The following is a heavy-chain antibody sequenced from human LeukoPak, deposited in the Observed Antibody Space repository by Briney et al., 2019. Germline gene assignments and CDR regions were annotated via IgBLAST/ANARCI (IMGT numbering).Heavy chain of an antibody. J-gene: IGHJ1*01. CDR3: AASIVDFTYGEYFQH. Sequence: DPGGTLRLSCAVSGFIVSGNHINWVRQAPGKGLEWVSVIFSGGSTYYADSMKGRFTISRDNSKNMVFLQMNSLRVEDTAVYYCAASIVDFTYGEYFQHWGQGTLVTVSS. CDR2: IFSGGST. D-gene: IGHD3-22*01. V-gene: IGHV3-53*01. CDR1: GFIVSGNH.